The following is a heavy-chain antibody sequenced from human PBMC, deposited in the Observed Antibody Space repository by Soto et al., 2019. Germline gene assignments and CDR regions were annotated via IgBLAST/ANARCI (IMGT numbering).Heavy chain of an antibody. CDR1: GFTFSSYA. CDR2: ISGSGGST. V-gene: IGHV3-23*01. J-gene: IGHJ4*02. Sequence: GGSLRLSCAASGFTFSSYAMSWVRQAPGKGLEWVSAISGSGGSTYYADSVKGRFAISRDNSKNTLYLQMNSLRAEDTAVYYCAAKIAADIDYWGQGTLVTVSS. D-gene: IGHD6-13*01. CDR3: AAKIAADIDY.